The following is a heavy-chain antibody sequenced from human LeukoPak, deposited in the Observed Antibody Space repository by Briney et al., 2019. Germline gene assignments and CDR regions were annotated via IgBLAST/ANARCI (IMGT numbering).Heavy chain of an antibody. D-gene: IGHD2-2*01. Sequence: SETLSLTCTVSGGSISSYYWSWIRQPPGKGLEWIGYIYYSGSTNYNPSLKSRVTISVDTSKNQFSLKLSSVTAAGTAVYYCAREDCSSTSCLIDYWGQGTLVTVSS. J-gene: IGHJ4*02. CDR3: AREDCSSTSCLIDY. V-gene: IGHV4-59*01. CDR1: GGSISSYY. CDR2: IYYSGST.